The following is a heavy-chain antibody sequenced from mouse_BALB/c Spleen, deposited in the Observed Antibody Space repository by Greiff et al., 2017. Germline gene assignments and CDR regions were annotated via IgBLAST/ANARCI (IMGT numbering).Heavy chain of an antibody. Sequence: QVQLKESGPGLVAPSQSLSITCTVSGFSLTSYGVHWVRQPPGKGLEWLGVIWAGGSTNYNSALMSRLSISKDNSKSQVFLKMNSLQTDDTAMYYCARDDLSTNCGFAYWGQGTLVTVSA. J-gene: IGHJ3*01. D-gene: IGHD2-4*01. V-gene: IGHV2-9*02. CDR2: IWAGGST. CDR3: ARDDLSTNCGFAY. CDR1: GFSLTSYG.